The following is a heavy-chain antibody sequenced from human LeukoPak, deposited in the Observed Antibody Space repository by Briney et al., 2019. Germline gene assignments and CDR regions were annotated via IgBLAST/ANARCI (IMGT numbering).Heavy chain of an antibody. CDR1: GGTFSSYA. D-gene: IGHD3-22*01. Sequence: SVKVSCKASGGTFSSYAISWVRQAPGQGLEWMGRLIPIFGIANYAQKFQGRVTITADKSTSTAYMELSSLRSEDTAVYYCARDWYYDSSGYYHGPDYWGQGTLVTVSS. CDR3: ARDWYYDSSGYYHGPDY. V-gene: IGHV1-69*04. CDR2: LIPIFGIA. J-gene: IGHJ4*02.